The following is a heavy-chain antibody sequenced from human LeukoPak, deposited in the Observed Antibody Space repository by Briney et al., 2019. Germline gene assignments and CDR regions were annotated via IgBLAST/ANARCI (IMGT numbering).Heavy chain of an antibody. CDR1: GYTFTSNY. J-gene: IGHJ6*03. CDR3: ASSTTVTNEDYMDV. D-gene: IGHD4-17*01. Sequence: APVKVSCKAFGYTFTSNYMHWVRQAPGQGPEWMGVISPSGGSTTYAQKFQGRVTLTRDMSTSTDYLELSSLRSEDTAVYYCASSTTVTNEDYMDVWGKGTTVTISS. V-gene: IGHV1-46*01. CDR2: ISPSGGST.